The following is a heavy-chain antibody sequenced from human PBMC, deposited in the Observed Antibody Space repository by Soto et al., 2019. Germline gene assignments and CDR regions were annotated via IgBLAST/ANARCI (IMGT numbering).Heavy chain of an antibody. CDR2: ISRSSTYI. Sequence: LILSCSASGFTFSSYSMNWVRQAPGKGLEWVSSISRSSTYIYYADSVKGRFTISRDNAKNSLYLQMNSLRAEDTAIYYCAREWSSTSSGYYFDFWGLGNPVTV. CDR1: GFTFSSYS. CDR3: AREWSSTSSGYYFDF. D-gene: IGHD6-6*01. V-gene: IGHV3-21*01. J-gene: IGHJ4*02.